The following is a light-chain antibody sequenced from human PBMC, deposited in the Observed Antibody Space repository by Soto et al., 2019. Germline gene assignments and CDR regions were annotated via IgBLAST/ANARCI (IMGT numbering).Light chain of an antibody. CDR2: GAS. J-gene: IGKJ3*01. CDR1: QSVSSN. CDR3: QRYGSSQFT. V-gene: IGKV3-15*01. Sequence: EIVMTQSPATLSVSPGERATLSCRASQSVSSNLAWYQQKPGQAPRLLIYGASTRATGIPARFSGSGSGTEFTLTISSLQSEDFAVYYCQRYGSSQFTFGPGTKVDIK.